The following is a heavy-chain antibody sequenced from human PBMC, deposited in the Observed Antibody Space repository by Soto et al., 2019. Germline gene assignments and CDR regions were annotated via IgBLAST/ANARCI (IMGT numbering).Heavy chain of an antibody. CDR1: GGSISSGGYS. CDR3: AREDHSTYNY. D-gene: IGHD4-4*01. V-gene: IGHV4-30-2*01. CDR2: IYHSGST. Sequence: TSETLSLTCAVSGGSISSGGYSWSWIRQPPGKGLEWIGYIYHSGSTYYNPSLKSRVTISVDRSKNQFSLKLSSVTAEDTAVYYCAREDHSTYNYWGPGTLVTVSS. J-gene: IGHJ4*02.